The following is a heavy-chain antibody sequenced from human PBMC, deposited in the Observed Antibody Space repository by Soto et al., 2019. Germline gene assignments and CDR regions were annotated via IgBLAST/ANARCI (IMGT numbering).Heavy chain of an antibody. D-gene: IGHD1-1*01. CDR2: ISAHNGNT. J-gene: IGHJ4*02. CDR3: ARGGYGDY. V-gene: IGHV1-18*01. CDR1: GYTFTSYG. Sequence: QVHLVQSGAEVKKPGASEKVSCKASGYTFTSYGITWVRQAPGQGLEWMGWISAHNGNTDYAQKLQGRVIVTRDTSTSTAYMELRSLISDDTAVYYCARGGYGDYWGQGALVTVSS.